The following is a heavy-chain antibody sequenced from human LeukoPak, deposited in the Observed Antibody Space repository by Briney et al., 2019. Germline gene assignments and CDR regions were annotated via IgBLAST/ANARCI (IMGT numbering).Heavy chain of an antibody. Sequence: SETLSLTCTVTGGSIYRSYYYWGWIRQPPGKGLEWIGSMYSTANTYYNPSLQSRVAISVDTSKNQFSLRLSSVIAADTAVYYCARHPTLTSGGNFDYWGQGTLVTVSS. CDR2: MYSTANT. V-gene: IGHV4-39*01. CDR1: GGSIYRSYYY. CDR3: ARHPTLTSGGNFDY. J-gene: IGHJ4*02. D-gene: IGHD3-16*01.